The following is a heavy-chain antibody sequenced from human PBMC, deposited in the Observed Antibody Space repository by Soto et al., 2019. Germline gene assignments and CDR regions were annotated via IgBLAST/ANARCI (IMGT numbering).Heavy chain of an antibody. J-gene: IGHJ4*02. V-gene: IGHV1-69*02. D-gene: IGHD3-10*01. Sequence: QVQLVQSGAEVKKPGSSVKVSCTASGGTFNSYTIHWVRQAPGQGLEWVGRVNPIVGMSNSAQKFQGRVTITADKSTSKAYMDLNSLKSEDTALYYCATSYGSGSAHFAYWGQGTLVTVSS. CDR2: VNPIVGMS. CDR3: ATSYGSGSAHFAY. CDR1: GGTFNSYT.